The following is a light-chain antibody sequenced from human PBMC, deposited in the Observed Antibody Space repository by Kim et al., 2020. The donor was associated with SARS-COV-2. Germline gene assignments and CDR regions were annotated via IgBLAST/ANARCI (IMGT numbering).Light chain of an antibody. CDR2: DVT. V-gene: IGLV2-14*03. Sequence: QSVLTQPASASGSPGQSIIISCTGTTSDIGGYDFVSWYQQQPGKSPKLMIYDVTNRPSGVSHRFSGSKSGNTASLIISGLQAEDEADYFCTSFASGATPYVFGAGTKVTVL. CDR1: TSDIGGYDF. J-gene: IGLJ1*01. CDR3: TSFASGATPYV.